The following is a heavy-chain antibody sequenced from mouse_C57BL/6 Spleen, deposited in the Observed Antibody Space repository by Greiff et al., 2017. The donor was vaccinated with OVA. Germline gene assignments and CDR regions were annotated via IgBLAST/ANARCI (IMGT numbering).Heavy chain of an antibody. CDR1: GYTFTDYY. V-gene: IGHV1-75*01. CDR3: ARAPYYYGSSSYWYFDV. D-gene: IGHD1-1*01. CDR2: IFPGSGST. Sequence: QVQLQQSGPELVKPGASVKISCKASGYTFTDYYINWVKQRPGQGLEWIGWIFPGSGSTYYNEKFKGKATLTVDKSSSTAYMLLSSLTSEDSAVYFCARAPYYYGSSSYWYFDVWGTGTTVTVSS. J-gene: IGHJ1*03.